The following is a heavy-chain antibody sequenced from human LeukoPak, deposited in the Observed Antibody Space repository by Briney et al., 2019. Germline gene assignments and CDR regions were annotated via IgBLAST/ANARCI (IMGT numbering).Heavy chain of an antibody. D-gene: IGHD3-10*01. V-gene: IGHV1-8*01. CDR3: ARRIRGAPTDY. J-gene: IGHJ4*02. CDR2: MNPNSGNT. CDR1: GYTFTTYD. Sequence: PGASVKVSCKASGYTFTTYDLNWVRRATGQGLEWMGWMNPNSGNTGYAQKFQGRVTMTRNISITTAYMELSNLTSEDTAVYYCARRIRGAPTDYWGQGTLVTVSS.